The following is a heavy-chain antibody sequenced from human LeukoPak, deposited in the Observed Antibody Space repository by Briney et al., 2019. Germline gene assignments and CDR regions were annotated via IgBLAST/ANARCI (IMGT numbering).Heavy chain of an antibody. CDR3: ARGFHYDFWSGSYYFDY. J-gene: IGHJ4*02. D-gene: IGHD3-3*01. V-gene: IGHV3-72*01. CDR2: ITNKPKSYNT. CDR1: GFTFSSYG. Sequence: PGRSLRLSCAASGFTFSSYGMHWVRQAPGKGLEWVGRITNKPKSYNTEYAASVKGRFTISRDDSKNSLYLQMNSLKTEDTAVYYCARGFHYDFWSGSYYFDYWGQGTLVTVSS.